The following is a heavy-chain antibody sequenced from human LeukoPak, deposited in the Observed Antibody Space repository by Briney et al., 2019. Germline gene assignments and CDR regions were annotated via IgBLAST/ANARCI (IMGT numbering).Heavy chain of an antibody. J-gene: IGHJ4*02. Sequence: PGGSLRLSCAASGFTFSSYAMSWVRQAPGKGLEWVSAISGSGTGTYYADSVKGRFTISRDNSKNTLYLQMNSLRAEDTAVYYCAKDSRGYGGYDLDYWGQGTLVTVSS. CDR1: GFTFSSYA. CDR2: ISGSGTGT. V-gene: IGHV3-23*01. CDR3: AKDSRGYGGYDLDY. D-gene: IGHD5-12*01.